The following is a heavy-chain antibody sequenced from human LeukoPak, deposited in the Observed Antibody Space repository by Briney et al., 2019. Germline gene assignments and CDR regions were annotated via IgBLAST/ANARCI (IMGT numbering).Heavy chain of an antibody. V-gene: IGHV4-34*01. J-gene: IGHJ6*04. Sequence: SETLSLTCAVYGGSFSGYYWSWIRQPPGKGLEWIGEINHSGSTNYNPSLKSRVTISVDTSKNQFSLKLSSVTAADTAVYYCARGGRSSSSWRDYYYGMDVWGKGTTVTVSS. CDR1: GGSFSGYY. D-gene: IGHD6-13*01. CDR2: INHSGST. CDR3: ARGGRSSSSWRDYYYGMDV.